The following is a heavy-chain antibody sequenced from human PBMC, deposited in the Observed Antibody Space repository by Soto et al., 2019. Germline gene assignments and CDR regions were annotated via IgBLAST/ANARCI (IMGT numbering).Heavy chain of an antibody. CDR1: GFTFSSYA. CDR2: ISGSGGST. V-gene: IGHV3-23*01. CDR3: AKDSYDSSGYSSLGYFDY. J-gene: IGHJ4*02. D-gene: IGHD3-22*01. Sequence: GGSRRLSCAASGFTFSSYAMIWVRQAPGKGLEWVSAISGSGGSTYYADSVKGRFTISRDNSKNTLYLQMNSLRAEDTAVYYCAKDSYDSSGYSSLGYFDYWGQGTLVTVSS.